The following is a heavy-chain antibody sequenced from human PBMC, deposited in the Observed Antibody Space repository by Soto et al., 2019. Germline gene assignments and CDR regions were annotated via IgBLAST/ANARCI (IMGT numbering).Heavy chain of an antibody. CDR2: ISYDGRSK. V-gene: IGHV3-30*04. CDR3: ARPSTVTRYYHSYGTDV. D-gene: IGHD4-17*01. CDR1: GFTFNSYA. J-gene: IGHJ6*02. Sequence: VQLVESGGGVVQPGRSLRLSCAASGFTFNSYAMHWVRQAPGKGLEWVAVISYDGRSKYYADSVKGRFTISRDNSKNTLHLQMNSLRAEDTAVYYCARPSTVTRYYHSYGTDVWGQGTTVTVSS.